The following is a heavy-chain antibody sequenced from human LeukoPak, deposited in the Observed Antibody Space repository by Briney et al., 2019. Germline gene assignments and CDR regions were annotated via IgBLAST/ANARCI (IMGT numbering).Heavy chain of an antibody. CDR3: ARHERDDSSGYPFR. CDR1: GGSISSGSYY. D-gene: IGHD3-22*01. Sequence: NPSETLSLTCTVSGGSISSGSYYWSWIRQPPGKGLEWIGYIYYSGSTNYNPSLKSRVTISVDTSKNQFSLKLSSVTAADTAVYYCARHERDDSSGYPFRWGQGTLVTVSS. J-gene: IGHJ4*02. V-gene: IGHV4-61*01. CDR2: IYYSGST.